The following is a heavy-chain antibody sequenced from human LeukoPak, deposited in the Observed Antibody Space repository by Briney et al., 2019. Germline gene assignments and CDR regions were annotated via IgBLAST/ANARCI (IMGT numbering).Heavy chain of an antibody. CDR2: IIPIFGTA. V-gene: IGHV1-69*13. Sequence: GASVKVSCKASGGAFSSYAISWVRQAPGQGLEWMGGIIPIFGTANYAQKFQGRVTITADESTSTAYMELSSLRSEDTAVYYCARDNGQQWLVRGYYYGMDVWGQGTTVTVSS. J-gene: IGHJ6*02. CDR1: GGAFSSYA. CDR3: ARDNGQQWLVRGYYYGMDV. D-gene: IGHD6-19*01.